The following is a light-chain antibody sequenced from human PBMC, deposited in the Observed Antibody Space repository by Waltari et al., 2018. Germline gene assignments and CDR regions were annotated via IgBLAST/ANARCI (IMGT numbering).Light chain of an antibody. CDR2: DVS. Sequence: QSALTQPRSVSGSPGQSVTISCTGTSSDGGGYNYVSWYQQHPGKPPKLMIYDVSKRPSGVPDRFSGSKSGNTASLTISGLQAEDEADYYCCSYAGSYTVVFGGGTKLTVL. CDR3: CSYAGSYTVV. V-gene: IGLV2-11*01. CDR1: SSDGGGYNY. J-gene: IGLJ2*01.